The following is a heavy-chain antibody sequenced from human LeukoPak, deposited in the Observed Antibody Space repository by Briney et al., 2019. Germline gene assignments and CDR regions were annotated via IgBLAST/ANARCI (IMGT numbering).Heavy chain of an antibody. CDR3: ARDSKTGCFDY. D-gene: IGHD1-1*01. V-gene: IGHV4-30-2*01. J-gene: IGHJ4*02. CDR1: GGSISSGGYS. CDR2: IYHSGST. Sequence: SETLSLTCAVSGGSISSGGYSWSWVRQPPGKGLEWIGYIYHSGSTYYNPSLKSRVTISVDRSKNQFSLKLSSVTAADTAVYYCARDSKTGCFDYWGQGTLVTVSS.